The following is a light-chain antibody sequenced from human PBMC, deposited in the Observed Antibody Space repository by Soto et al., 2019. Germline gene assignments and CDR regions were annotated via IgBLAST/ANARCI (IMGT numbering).Light chain of an antibody. CDR1: QSVSSW. Sequence: DVQMTQSPATLSASLGDRATISCRASQSVSSWLSCYQRKPVKAPKLLIYDASIVEIVFPSRFSGSGSGTEFTLTISRLQPDDFANYYCQQYNSYSRTFGQGTKVDIK. V-gene: IGKV1-5*01. CDR3: QQYNSYSRT. J-gene: IGKJ1*01. CDR2: DAS.